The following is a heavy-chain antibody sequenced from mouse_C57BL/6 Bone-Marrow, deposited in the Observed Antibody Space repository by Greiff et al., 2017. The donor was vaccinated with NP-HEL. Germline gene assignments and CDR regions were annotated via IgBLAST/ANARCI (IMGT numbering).Heavy chain of an antibody. CDR2: IYPGSGST. J-gene: IGHJ2*01. Sequence: VQLQQSGAELARPGASVKLSCKASGYTFTSYGISWVKQRTGQGLEWIGDIYPGSGSTNYNEKFKSKATLTVDTSSSTAYMQLSSLTSEDSAVYYCARRNGWGQGTTLTVSS. CDR1: GYTFTSYG. CDR3: ARRNG. V-gene: IGHV1-81*01.